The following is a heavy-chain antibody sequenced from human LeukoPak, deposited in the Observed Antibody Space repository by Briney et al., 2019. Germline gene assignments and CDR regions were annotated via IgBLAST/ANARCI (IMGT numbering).Heavy chain of an antibody. Sequence: SETLSLTCAVYGGSFSGYYWSWIRQPPGKGLEWIGEINHSGSTNYNPSLKSRVTISVDTSKNQFSLKLSSVTAADTAVYYCARDLIAAAGTSWYFDLWGRGTLVTVSS. CDR3: ARDLIAAAGTSWYFDL. V-gene: IGHV4-34*01. J-gene: IGHJ2*01. D-gene: IGHD6-13*01. CDR2: INHSGST. CDR1: GGSFSGYY.